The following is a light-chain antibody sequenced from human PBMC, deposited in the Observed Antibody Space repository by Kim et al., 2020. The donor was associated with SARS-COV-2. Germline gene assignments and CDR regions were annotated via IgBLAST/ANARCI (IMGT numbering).Light chain of an antibody. CDR3: QQDGFSVT. CDR2: GAT. Sequence: EIVMTQSPGTLSLSPGERATLSCRASESVTSSHLGWYQQQAGQPPRLIIYGATNRTTSLPGRISGGGCGTDFTISISRLEADDSALYYRQQDGFSVTFGPGTKVDIK. J-gene: IGKJ3*01. V-gene: IGKV3-20*01. CDR1: ESVTSSH.